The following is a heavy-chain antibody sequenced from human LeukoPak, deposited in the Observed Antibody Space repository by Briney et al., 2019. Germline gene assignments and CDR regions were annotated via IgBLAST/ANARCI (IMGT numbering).Heavy chain of an antibody. V-gene: IGHV3-7*01. D-gene: IGHD2-21*01. CDR3: AKDAYSRGDY. Sequence: GGSLRLSCAASGLSFSSHRMSWVRQAPGKGLEWVANINQDGSVINYVGSVKGRFTISRDNAKNSLYLQTNSLRGDDTALYYCAKDAYSRGDYWGQGTLVTVSS. CDR2: INQDGSVI. J-gene: IGHJ4*02. CDR1: GLSFSSHR.